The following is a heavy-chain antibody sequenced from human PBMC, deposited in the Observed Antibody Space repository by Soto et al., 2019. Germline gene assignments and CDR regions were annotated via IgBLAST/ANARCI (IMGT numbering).Heavy chain of an antibody. J-gene: IGHJ3*02. D-gene: IGHD2-15*01. Sequence: PSETLSLTCTVSGGSISSYYWSWIRQPPGKGLEWIGYIYYSGSTNYNPSLKSRVTISVDTSKNQFSLKLSSVTAADTAVYYCARAGYCSGGSCYRAFDIWGQGTMVTVSS. CDR3: ARAGYCSGGSCYRAFDI. V-gene: IGHV4-59*01. CDR2: IYYSGST. CDR1: GGSISSYY.